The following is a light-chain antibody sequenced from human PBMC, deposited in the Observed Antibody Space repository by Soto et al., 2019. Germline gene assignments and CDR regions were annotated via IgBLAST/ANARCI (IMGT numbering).Light chain of an antibody. V-gene: IGKV1-39*01. CDR3: QQSYSTWT. CDR1: QSISNY. J-gene: IGKJ1*01. CDR2: AAS. Sequence: DIQMTQSPSTLSASVGDRVTITCRASQSISNYLNWYQQKPGKAPNLLIYAASSLQSGVPSRFSGSGSGTDFTLTISSLQPEDFATYYCQQSYSTWTFGQGTKVEI.